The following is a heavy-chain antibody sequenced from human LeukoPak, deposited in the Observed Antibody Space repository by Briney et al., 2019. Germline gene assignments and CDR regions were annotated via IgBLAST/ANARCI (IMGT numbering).Heavy chain of an antibody. CDR1: GGSISSSSYY. V-gene: IGHV4-39*01. Sequence: PSETLSLTCTVSGGSISSSSYYWGWIRQPPGKGLEWIGSIYYSGSTYYNPSLKSRVTISVDTSKNQFSLKLSSVTTADTAVYYCARPLGYCSGGSCSNWFDPWGQGTLVTVSS. CDR3: ARPLGYCSGGSCSNWFDP. D-gene: IGHD2-15*01. J-gene: IGHJ5*02. CDR2: IYYSGST.